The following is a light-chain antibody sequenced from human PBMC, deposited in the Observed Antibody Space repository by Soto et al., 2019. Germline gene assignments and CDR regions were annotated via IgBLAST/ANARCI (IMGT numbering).Light chain of an antibody. Sequence: DIQMTQSPSSLSASIGGRVTITCRASQSIGSYVNWYQQKPGKVPSLLIYAVSTLHGGVPSRFSGSGSGTDFALTISSQHPDDFATYYCQQNYNIPYTFGQGTTREIK. CDR2: AVS. J-gene: IGKJ2*01. CDR3: QQNYNIPYT. CDR1: QSIGSY. V-gene: IGKV1-39*01.